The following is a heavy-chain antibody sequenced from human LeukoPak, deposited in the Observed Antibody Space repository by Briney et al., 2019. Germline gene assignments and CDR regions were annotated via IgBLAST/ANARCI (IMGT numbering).Heavy chain of an antibody. J-gene: IGHJ5*02. Sequence: SETLSLTCTVSGGSISSHYWSWIRQPPGKGLEWIGYIYYGGSTNYNPSLKSRVTISVDTSKNQFSLKLSSVTAADTAVYYCARERPYNWFDPWGQGTLVTVSS. CDR2: IYYGGST. CDR3: ARERPYNWFDP. CDR1: GGSISSHY. V-gene: IGHV4-59*11.